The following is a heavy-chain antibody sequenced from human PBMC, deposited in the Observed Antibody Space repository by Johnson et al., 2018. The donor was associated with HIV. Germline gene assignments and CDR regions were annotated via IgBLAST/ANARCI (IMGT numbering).Heavy chain of an antibody. Sequence: VQLMESGGGVVQPGGSLRLSCAASGFTVSSNYMSWVRQAPGKGLEWVSVIYSGGSTYYADSVKGRFTISRDNAKNSLYLHMNTLRAEDTAVYYCAKDQWSSSWTNDAFDIWGQGTMVSVSS. CDR3: AKDQWSSSWTNDAFDI. D-gene: IGHD6-13*01. V-gene: IGHV3-66*01. CDR1: GFTVSSNY. CDR2: IYSGGST. J-gene: IGHJ3*02.